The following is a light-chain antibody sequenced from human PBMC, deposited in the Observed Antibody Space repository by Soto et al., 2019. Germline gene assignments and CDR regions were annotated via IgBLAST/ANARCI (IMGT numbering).Light chain of an antibody. J-gene: IGKJ1*01. CDR3: QQYNSYWT. V-gene: IGKV1-5*03. CDR2: KAS. CDR1: QSISSW. Sequence: DIQMTQSPSTLSASVGDRVTITCRASQSISSWLAWYQQKPGKAPKLLIYKASSLESGVPSRFSGGGSGTEFNLTISSLQADDFATDYCQQYNSYWTFGQGTKVEIK.